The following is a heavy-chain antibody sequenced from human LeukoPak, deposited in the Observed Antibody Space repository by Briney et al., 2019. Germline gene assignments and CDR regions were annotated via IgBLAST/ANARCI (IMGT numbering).Heavy chain of an antibody. Sequence: GGSLRLSCAASGFTFSGTWMSWVRQAPGKGLEWVANIKQDGSKKYYVDSVKGRFTISRDNAKNSLYLEMNNLRAEDTAIYYCARDTPLGCFDYWGQGTLVTVSS. CDR2: IKQDGSKK. CDR3: ARDTPLGCFDY. CDR1: GFTFSGTW. D-gene: IGHD2-15*01. J-gene: IGHJ4*02. V-gene: IGHV3-7*01.